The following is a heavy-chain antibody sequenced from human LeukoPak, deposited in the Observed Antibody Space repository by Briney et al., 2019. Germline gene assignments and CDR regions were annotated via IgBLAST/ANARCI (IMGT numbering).Heavy chain of an antibody. J-gene: IGHJ4*02. CDR2: INWNGGST. V-gene: IGHV3-20*04. Sequence: GGSLRLSCAASGFTFDDYGMSWVRQAPGKGLEWVSGINWNGGSTGYADPVKGRFTISRDNAKNSLYLQMNSLRAEDTALYYCAREDPSRAYMITFGGVIAFDYWGQGTLVTVSS. CDR3: AREDPSRAYMITFGGVIAFDY. CDR1: GFTFDDYG. D-gene: IGHD3-16*02.